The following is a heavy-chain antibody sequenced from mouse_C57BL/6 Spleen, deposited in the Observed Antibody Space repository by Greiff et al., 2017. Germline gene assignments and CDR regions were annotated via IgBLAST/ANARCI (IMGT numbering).Heavy chain of an antibody. CDR3: ARDGGITTVVAAEENAMDY. Sequence: EVQLQQSGPGLVKPSQSLSLTCSVTGYSITSGYYWNWILQFPGNKLEWMGYISYDGSNNYNPYLKNRISITRDTSTNQFFLKLNTVTTEDTATYYCARDGGITTVVAAEENAMDYWGQGTSVTVSS. V-gene: IGHV3-6*01. CDR2: ISYDGSN. D-gene: IGHD1-1*01. J-gene: IGHJ4*01. CDR1: GYSITSGYY.